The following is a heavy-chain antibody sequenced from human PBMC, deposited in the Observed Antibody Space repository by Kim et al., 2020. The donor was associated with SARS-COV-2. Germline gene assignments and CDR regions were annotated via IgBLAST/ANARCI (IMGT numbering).Heavy chain of an antibody. V-gene: IGHV3-9*01. D-gene: IGHD6-19*01. CDR1: GFTFSAYV. Sequence: GGSLRLSCAASGFTFSAYVMFWVRQAPGKGLEWVSGINSNRNKIVYGDSVKGRFTISRDNAKNSLFLQMNSLRDEDTALYYCAKDSGSGSIDYWGQGTLVTVSS. CDR2: INSNRNKI. J-gene: IGHJ4*02. CDR3: AKDSGSGSIDY.